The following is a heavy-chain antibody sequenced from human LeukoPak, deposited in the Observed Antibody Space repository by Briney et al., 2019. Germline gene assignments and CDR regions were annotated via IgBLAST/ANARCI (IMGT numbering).Heavy chain of an antibody. CDR1: GGSISSYY. J-gene: IGHJ4*02. CDR2: IYTSGST. CDR3: ALRRIVVVPAARGSYFDY. D-gene: IGHD2-2*01. V-gene: IGHV4-4*07. Sequence: SETLSLTCTVSGGSISSYYWSWIRQPAGKGLEWIGRIYTSGSTNYNPSLKSRVTMSVDTSKNQFSLKLSSVTAADTAVYYCALRRIVVVPAARGSYFDYWGQGTLVTVSS.